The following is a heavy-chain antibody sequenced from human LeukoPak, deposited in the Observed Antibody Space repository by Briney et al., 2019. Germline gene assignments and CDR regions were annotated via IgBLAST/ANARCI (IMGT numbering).Heavy chain of an antibody. Sequence: ASVKVSCKASGYTFTGYYMHWVRQAPGQGLEWMGWINPNSGGTNYAQKFQGRVTMTRDTSISTAYMELSRLRSDDTAVYYCARDPRATAGFPDYWGQGTLVTVSS. D-gene: IGHD2-21*02. CDR2: INPNSGGT. CDR1: GYTFTGYY. J-gene: IGHJ4*02. CDR3: ARDPRATAGFPDY. V-gene: IGHV1-2*02.